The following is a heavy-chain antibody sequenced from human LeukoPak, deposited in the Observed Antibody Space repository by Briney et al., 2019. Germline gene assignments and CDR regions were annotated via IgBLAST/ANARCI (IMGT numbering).Heavy chain of an antibody. Sequence: SETLSLTCTVSGGSISTSTYYWGWIRQPPGKGLEWIGNIYYSGSTYYNPSLKSRVTMSLDTSKNQFSLKLSSVTAADTAVYYCAGPNVIPLWGQGTLVTVSS. D-gene: IGHD2-21*01. CDR1: GGSISTSTYY. CDR3: AGPNVIPL. J-gene: IGHJ4*02. CDR2: IYYSGST. V-gene: IGHV4-39*01.